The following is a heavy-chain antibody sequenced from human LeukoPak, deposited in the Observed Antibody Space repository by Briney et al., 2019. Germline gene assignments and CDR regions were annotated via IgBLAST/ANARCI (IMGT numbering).Heavy chain of an antibody. J-gene: IGHJ6*02. D-gene: IGHD7-27*01. CDR2: INPNSGGT. V-gene: IGHV1-2*02. Sequence: GASVKVSCKASGYTFTGYYMHWVRQAPGQGLEWMGWINPNSGGTNYAQKFQGRVTMTWDMSISTAYMELSRLRSDVTAVYYCARGSNWGAAYYYYYGMDVWGQGTTVTVSS. CDR1: GYTFTGYY. CDR3: ARGSNWGAAYYYYYGMDV.